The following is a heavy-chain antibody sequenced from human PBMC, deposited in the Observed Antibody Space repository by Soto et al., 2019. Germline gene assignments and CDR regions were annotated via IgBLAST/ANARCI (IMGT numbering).Heavy chain of an antibody. CDR1: GGTFSSYA. J-gene: IGHJ4*02. CDR2: IIPIFGTA. CDR3: ARRAAYYYDSSGYNHDFDY. V-gene: IGHV1-69*06. D-gene: IGHD3-22*01. Sequence: SVKVSCKASGGTFSSYAISWVRQAPGQGLEWMGGIIPIFGTANYAQKFQGRVTITADKSTSTAYMELSSLRSEDTAVYYCARRAAYYYDSSGYNHDFDYWGQGTLVTVSS.